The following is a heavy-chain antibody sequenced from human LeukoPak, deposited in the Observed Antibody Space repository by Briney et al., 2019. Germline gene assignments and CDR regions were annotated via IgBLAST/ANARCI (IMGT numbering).Heavy chain of an antibody. CDR3: ARATTVTDRYFDL. V-gene: IGHV4-59*01. CDR1: GVSISSYY. CDR2: IHNSVST. J-gene: IGHJ2*01. D-gene: IGHD4-17*01. Sequence: KASETLSLTCTVSGVSISSYYWSWIRQSPEKGLEWIGYIHNSVSTNYNPSLKSRVTMSLDTSKNQFSLKLSSVTTADTAVYYCARATTVTDRYFDLWGRGTLVTVSS.